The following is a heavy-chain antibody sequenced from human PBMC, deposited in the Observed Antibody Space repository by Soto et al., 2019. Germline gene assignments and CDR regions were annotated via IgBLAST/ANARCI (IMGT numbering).Heavy chain of an antibody. J-gene: IGHJ4*02. Sequence: QVQLVESGGGVVQPGRSLRLSCAASGCTFSSYGMHWVRQAPGKGLEWVAVISYDGSNKYYADSVKGRFTISRDNSKNTLYLQMNSLRAEDTAVYYCAKDISGEGYFDYWGQGTLVTVSS. CDR2: ISYDGSNK. D-gene: IGHD7-27*01. CDR1: GCTFSSYG. V-gene: IGHV3-30*18. CDR3: AKDISGEGYFDY.